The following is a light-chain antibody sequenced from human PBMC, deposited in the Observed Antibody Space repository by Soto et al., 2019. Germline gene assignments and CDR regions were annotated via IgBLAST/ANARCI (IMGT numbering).Light chain of an antibody. V-gene: IGKV3-15*01. CDR1: QSVSSN. CDR3: QQYNNWPPYT. Sequence: EIVMTQSPATLSVSPGERATLSCRASQSVSSNLAWYQQKPGQASRLLIYGASTRATGIPARFSGSGSGTEFTLTISSLQSEDFAVYYCQQYNNWPPYTFGQGTKREIK. CDR2: GAS. J-gene: IGKJ2*01.